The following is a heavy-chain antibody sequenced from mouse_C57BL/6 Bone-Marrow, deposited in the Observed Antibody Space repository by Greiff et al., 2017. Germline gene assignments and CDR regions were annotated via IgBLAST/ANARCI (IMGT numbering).Heavy chain of an antibody. V-gene: IGHV1-19*01. D-gene: IGHD1-1*01. J-gene: IGHJ1*03. CDR1: GYTFTDYY. CDR2: FNPYNGGT. CDR3: ARCYYVSTGYFDV. Sequence: VQLQQSGPVLVKPGASVKMSCKASGYTFTDYYMNWVKQSHGKSLEWIGVFNPYNGGTSYNQKFKGKATLTVDKSSSTAYMELNSLTSEESAVYYCARCYYVSTGYFDVWGTGTTVTVSS.